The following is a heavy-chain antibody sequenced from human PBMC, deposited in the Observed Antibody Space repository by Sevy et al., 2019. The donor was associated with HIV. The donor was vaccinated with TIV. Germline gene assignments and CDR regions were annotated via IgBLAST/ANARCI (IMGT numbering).Heavy chain of an antibody. CDR1: GSTVSTNY. CDR3: ARDSPYYYDSSGYSSPYGYYAMDV. D-gene: IGHD3-22*01. CDR2: IYSGGNT. J-gene: IGHJ6*02. V-gene: IGHV3-53*01. Sequence: GGSLRLSCVASGSTVSTNYMSWVRQAPGKGLEWVSVIYSGGNTYYADSVKGRFAISRDISNNTLYLQMNSLGAEDTALDYCARDSPYYYDSSGYSSPYGYYAMDVWGQGTTVTVSS.